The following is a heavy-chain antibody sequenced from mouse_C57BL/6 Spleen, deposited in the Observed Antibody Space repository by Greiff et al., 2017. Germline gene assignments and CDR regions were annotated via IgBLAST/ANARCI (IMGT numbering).Heavy chain of an antibody. J-gene: IGHJ2*01. CDR1: GFTFSSYT. CDR3: ARRAYYSNCDY. D-gene: IGHD2-5*01. V-gene: IGHV5-9*01. Sequence: EVQLVESGGGLVKPGGSLKLSCAASGFTFSSYTMSWVRQTPEKRLEWVATISGGGGNTYYPDSVKGRFTISRDNAKNTLYLQMSSLRSENTALYYCARRAYYSNCDYWGQGTTLTVSS. CDR2: ISGGGGNT.